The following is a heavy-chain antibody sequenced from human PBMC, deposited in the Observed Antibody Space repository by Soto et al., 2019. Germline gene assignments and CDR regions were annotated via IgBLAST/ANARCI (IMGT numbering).Heavy chain of an antibody. D-gene: IGHD4-17*01. CDR3: ARGGNGDNVGYWYFDL. CDR2: INPGGVST. J-gene: IGHJ2*01. CDR1: GYTFTTYY. V-gene: IGHV1-46*01. Sequence: QVQLVQSGAEVKKPGASVEVSCKASGYTFTTYYIHWVRHAPGQGLEWMGVINPGGVSTKYAQKFEYRVTMTIDTSTSTVYMDLSILRSEDTAVYFCARGGNGDNVGYWYFDLWGRGTQVTVSP.